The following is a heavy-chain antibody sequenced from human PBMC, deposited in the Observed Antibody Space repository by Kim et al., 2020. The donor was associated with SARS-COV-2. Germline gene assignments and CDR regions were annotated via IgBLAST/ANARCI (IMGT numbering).Heavy chain of an antibody. V-gene: IGHV1-46*03. CDR2: INPGGGST. D-gene: IGHD3-10*01. Sequence: SVKVSCKASGYTFTSSHIQWVRQAPGQGLEWMGIINPGGGSTIYAEKFQGRVTMTRDTSTGTVFMELSSLRSEDTALYYCARGTWGGGGWGYGSGQYNRFDPWGQGTLVTVSS. CDR3: ARGTWGGGGWGYGSGQYNRFDP. CDR1: GYTFTSSH. J-gene: IGHJ5*02.